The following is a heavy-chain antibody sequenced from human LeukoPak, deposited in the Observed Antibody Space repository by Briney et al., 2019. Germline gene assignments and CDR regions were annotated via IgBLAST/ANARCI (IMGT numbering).Heavy chain of an antibody. D-gene: IGHD5-12*01. J-gene: IGHJ4*02. CDR3: ARGIVATIDLDY. CDR1: GGTFSSYA. V-gene: IGHV1-69*04. Sequence: SVTVSCKASGGTFSSYAISWVRQAPGQGLEWMGRIIPIFGIANYAQKFQGRVTITADKSTSTAYMELSSLRSEDTAVYYCARGIVATIDLDYWGQGTLVTVSS. CDR2: IIPIFGIA.